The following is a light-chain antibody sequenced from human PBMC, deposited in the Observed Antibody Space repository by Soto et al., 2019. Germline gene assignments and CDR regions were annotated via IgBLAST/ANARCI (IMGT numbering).Light chain of an antibody. CDR3: TSYVGNDIWV. J-gene: IGLJ3*02. V-gene: IGLV2-8*01. Sequence: QSVLTQPPSASGSPGQSVTISCTGTSSDVGAYKYVSWYQQYPGKAPKLMIYKVTQRPSGVPDRFSGSKSGNSASLTVSALKAGAEGDYYCTSYVGNDIWVFGGGTKVTVL. CDR2: KVT. CDR1: SSDVGAYKY.